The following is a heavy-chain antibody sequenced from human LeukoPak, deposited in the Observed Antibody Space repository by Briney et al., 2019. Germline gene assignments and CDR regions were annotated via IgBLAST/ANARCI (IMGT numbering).Heavy chain of an antibody. J-gene: IGHJ4*02. CDR1: GGTFSSYA. V-gene: IGHV1-18*01. D-gene: IGHD3-10*01. Sequence: ASVKVSCKASGGTFSSYAISWVRQAPGQGLEWMGWISAYNGNTNYAQKLQGRVTMTTDTSTSTAYMELRSLRSDDTAVYYCARYFGNYYGSGSYFPFDYWGQGTLVTVSS. CDR2: ISAYNGNT. CDR3: ARYFGNYYGSGSYFPFDY.